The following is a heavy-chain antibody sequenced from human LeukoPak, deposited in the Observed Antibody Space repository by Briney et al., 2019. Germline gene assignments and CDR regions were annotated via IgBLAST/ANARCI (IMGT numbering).Heavy chain of an antibody. CDR2: INPNNGGT. J-gene: IGHJ4*02. D-gene: IGHD3-10*01. CDR3: GRWDYGSGSYSPYY. Sequence: ASVKVSCKASGYTFTGYYIHWVRPAPGQGLEWLGCINPNNGGTKFAQKFQGRVTMTRDTSISTAYMELSGLGSDDTAVDYCGRWDYGSGSYSPYYWGQGTLVTVSS. V-gene: IGHV1-2*02. CDR1: GYTFTGYY.